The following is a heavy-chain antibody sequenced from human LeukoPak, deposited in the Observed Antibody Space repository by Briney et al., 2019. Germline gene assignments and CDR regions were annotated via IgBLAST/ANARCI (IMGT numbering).Heavy chain of an antibody. V-gene: IGHV1-69*06. CDR3: ARGDSSGRFDY. J-gene: IGHJ4*02. CDR2: IIPIFGTA. D-gene: IGHD6-19*01. Sequence: ASVKVSCKASGGTFSSYAISWVRQAPGQGLEWMGGIIPIFGTANYAQKFQGRVTITADKSTSTAYMELSSLRSEDTAVYYCARGDSSGRFDYWGQGTLVIVSS. CDR1: GGTFSSYA.